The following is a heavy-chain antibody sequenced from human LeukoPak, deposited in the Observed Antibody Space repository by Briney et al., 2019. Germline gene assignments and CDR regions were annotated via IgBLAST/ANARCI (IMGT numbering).Heavy chain of an antibody. Sequence: PGGSLRLSCEASGFTSSDYSLHWVRQAPDKGLEWVAAISHDGTTTYYADSVQGRFTISRDNSKNTLYLQMDSLRDEDTAVYYCVSRFDYWGQGTLVTVSS. CDR1: GFTSSDYS. CDR2: ISHDGTTT. CDR3: VSRFDY. J-gene: IGHJ4*02. V-gene: IGHV3-30*03.